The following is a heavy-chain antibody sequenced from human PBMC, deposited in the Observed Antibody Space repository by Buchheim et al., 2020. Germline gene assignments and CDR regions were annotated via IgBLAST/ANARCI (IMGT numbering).Heavy chain of an antibody. Sequence: QVQLVESGGGVVQPGRSLRLSCAASGFTFSSYAMHWVRQAPGKGLEWVAVISYDGSNKYYADSVKGRFTISRDNSKNTLYLQMNSLRAEDTAVYYCATFIAADCSWGQGTL. D-gene: IGHD6-13*01. CDR3: ATFIAADCS. CDR1: GFTFSSYA. V-gene: IGHV3-30-3*01. CDR2: ISYDGSNK. J-gene: IGHJ4*02.